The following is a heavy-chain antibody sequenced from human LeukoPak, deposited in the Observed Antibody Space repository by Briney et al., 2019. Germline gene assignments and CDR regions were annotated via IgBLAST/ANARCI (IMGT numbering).Heavy chain of an antibody. D-gene: IGHD4-11*01. CDR2: IYYSGST. CDR1: GGSISSYY. J-gene: IGHJ6*03. Sequence: SSETLSLTCTVSGGSISSYYRSWIRQPPGKGLEWIGYIYYSGSTNYNPSLKSRVTISVDTSKNQFSLKLSSVTAADTAVYYCAKDTVKYYYYYMDVWGKGTTVTVSS. CDR3: AKDTVKYYYYYMDV. V-gene: IGHV4-59*01.